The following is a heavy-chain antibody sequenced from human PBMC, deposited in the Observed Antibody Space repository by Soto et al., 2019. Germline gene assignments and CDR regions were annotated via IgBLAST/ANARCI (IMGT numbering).Heavy chain of an antibody. V-gene: IGHV3-7*01. CDR3: ARLLLGGPGYYYYIDV. CDR2: IKQDGSEK. Sequence: PGGSLRLSCAASGFTFSSYWMSWVRQAPGKGLEWVANIKQDGSEKYYVDSVKGRFTISRDNAKNSLYLQMNSLRAEDTAVYYCARLLLGGPGYYYYIDVWGKGTTVTVSS. J-gene: IGHJ6*03. CDR1: GFTFSSYW. D-gene: IGHD2-15*01.